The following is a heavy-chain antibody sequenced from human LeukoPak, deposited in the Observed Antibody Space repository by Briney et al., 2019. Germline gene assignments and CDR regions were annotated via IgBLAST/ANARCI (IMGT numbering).Heavy chain of an antibody. CDR2: VYKDGKM. CDR3: AKLTRFVVVAAVDY. D-gene: IGHD2-15*01. V-gene: IGHV3-53*01. Sequence: GGSLRLSCAASGFTVSSTYMSWVRQSPGKGLEWVSVVYKDGKMFYIDSVKGRFTISRDNSKNTLYLQMNSLRAEDTAVYYCAKLTRFVVVAAVDYWGQGTLVTVSS. CDR1: GFTVSSTY. J-gene: IGHJ4*02.